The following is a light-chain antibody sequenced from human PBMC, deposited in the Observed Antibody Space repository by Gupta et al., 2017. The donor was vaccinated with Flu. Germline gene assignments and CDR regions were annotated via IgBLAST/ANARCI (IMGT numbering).Light chain of an antibody. V-gene: IGKV1-5*03. CDR1: PSISSW. J-gene: IGKJ5*01. Sequence: DIQMTQSPSTLSASVGGRVTITCRASPSISSWLAWYQHKPGKGPKLLIYFASTLHDGVPSRFSGSGSGTEFTLTINRLQPDDAATYYCHQYSSYPITFGQGTRLEIK. CDR3: HQYSSYPIT. CDR2: FAS.